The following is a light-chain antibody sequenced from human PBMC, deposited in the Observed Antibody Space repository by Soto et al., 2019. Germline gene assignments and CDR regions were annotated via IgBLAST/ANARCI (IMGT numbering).Light chain of an antibody. Sequence: DIQMTQSPSTLSGSVVDSVTITCRASKTISSWLAWYQHKPGKAPKLLIYKASTLKSGVPSRFSGSGSGTELTLTISSLQPDDFATYYCQHYNSYSEAFGQGTKVEIK. CDR3: QHYNSYSEA. J-gene: IGKJ1*01. CDR1: KTISSW. CDR2: KAS. V-gene: IGKV1-5*03.